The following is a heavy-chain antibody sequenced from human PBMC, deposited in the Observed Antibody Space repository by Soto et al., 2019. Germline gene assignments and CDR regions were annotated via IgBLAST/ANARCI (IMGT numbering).Heavy chain of an antibody. CDR2: IYYSGST. Sequence: SETLSLTCTVSGGSISSCGYFWSWIRQHPGKGLEWIGYIYYSGSTSSNPSLKSRVTISVDTSKNQFSLKLSSVTAADTAVYYCARGVAHWGQGTLVTVSS. D-gene: IGHD2-15*01. CDR1: GGSISSCGYF. V-gene: IGHV4-31*03. J-gene: IGHJ4*02. CDR3: ARGVAH.